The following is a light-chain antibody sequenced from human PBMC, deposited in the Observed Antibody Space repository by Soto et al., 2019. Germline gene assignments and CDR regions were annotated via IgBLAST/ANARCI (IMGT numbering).Light chain of an antibody. J-gene: IGLJ1*01. CDR3: ISYTVSRSYV. V-gene: IGLV2-14*01. CDR1: SSDIGTYDH. Sequence: QSVLTQPASVSGPPGQSITISCSGTSSDIGTYDHVAWFQQFPGKTPKLMIYSVSNRPSGVSYRFSGSKSGNTASLTISGLQAEDEADYYCISYTVSRSYVFGTGTKVTVL. CDR2: SVS.